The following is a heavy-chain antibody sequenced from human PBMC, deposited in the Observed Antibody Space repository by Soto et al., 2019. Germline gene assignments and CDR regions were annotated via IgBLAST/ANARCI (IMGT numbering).Heavy chain of an antibody. CDR2: IYSGGST. J-gene: IGHJ6*02. D-gene: IGHD2-2*01. Sequence: QVQLQESGPGLVKPSETLSLTCTVSGGFVNSDTHSWSWIRQTPGKPLEWIGFIYSGGSTKNPSLRSRVTMSVDTSKNQFSLKLRSVIVADTAVYHCARFVRSCSATTCSTRADVWGQGITVTVSS. CDR3: ARFVRSCSATTCSTRADV. CDR1: GGFVNSDTHS. V-gene: IGHV4-61*01.